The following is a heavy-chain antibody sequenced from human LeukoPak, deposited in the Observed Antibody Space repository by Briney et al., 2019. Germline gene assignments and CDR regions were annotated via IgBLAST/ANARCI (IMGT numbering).Heavy chain of an antibody. Sequence: QTGGSLRLSCAASGFTFSSYWMHWVRQAPGKGLVWVASIKQDGSEKYYVDSVKGRFTISRDNAKNSLYLQMNSLRAEDTAVYYCARGTSYSPNWFDPWGQGTLVTVSS. J-gene: IGHJ5*02. D-gene: IGHD2-2*01. CDR2: IKQDGSEK. V-gene: IGHV3-7*01. CDR3: ARGTSYSPNWFDP. CDR1: GFTFSSYW.